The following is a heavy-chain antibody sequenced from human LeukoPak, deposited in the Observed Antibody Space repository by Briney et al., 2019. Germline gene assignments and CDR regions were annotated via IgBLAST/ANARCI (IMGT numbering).Heavy chain of an antibody. CDR1: GFTFSSGA. V-gene: IGHV3-23*01. CDR3: AQDATDFDSSGQTYFDN. CDR2: ISVSGGYT. J-gene: IGHJ4*02. D-gene: IGHD3-22*01. Sequence: GGSLRLSCAASGFTFSSGARSGGSQAPGKGLGWVSAISVSGGYTFSSDSVKGRFTISRDNSKNTLSLQMNSLRAEDTAVYYCAQDATDFDSSGQTYFDNWGQGTLVTVSS.